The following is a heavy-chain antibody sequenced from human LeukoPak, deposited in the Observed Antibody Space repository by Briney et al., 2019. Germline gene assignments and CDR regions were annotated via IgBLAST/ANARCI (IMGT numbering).Heavy chain of an antibody. CDR1: GYSFTGYY. V-gene: IGHV1-2*02. D-gene: IGHD4-17*01. Sequence: GASVKVSCKASGYSFTGYYIHWVRQTPGQGLDWMGWITPNSGATNYAQRFQGRVTMTRDTSISTAYMELSRLTSDDTAVYYCATDYGDYESAYWGQGTLVTVSS. J-gene: IGHJ4*02. CDR3: ATDYGDYESAY. CDR2: ITPNSGAT.